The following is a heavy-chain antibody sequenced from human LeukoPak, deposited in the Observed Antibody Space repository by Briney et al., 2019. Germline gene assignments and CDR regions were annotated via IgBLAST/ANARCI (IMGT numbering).Heavy chain of an antibody. Sequence: PSETLSLTCAVYGDFFTGFYWTWIRQPPGKGLEWIGEIYHSGSTNYNPSLKSRVNISVDTSKNQFSLNLTSVTAADTAIYFCARRLYRLDWDKIDSWGQGTLVTVSS. J-gene: IGHJ4*02. V-gene: IGHV4-34*01. D-gene: IGHD4/OR15-4a*01. CDR2: IYHSGST. CDR1: GDFFTGFY. CDR3: ARRLYRLDWDKIDS.